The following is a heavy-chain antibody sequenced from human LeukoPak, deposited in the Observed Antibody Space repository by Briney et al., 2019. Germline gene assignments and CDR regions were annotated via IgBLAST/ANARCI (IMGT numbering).Heavy chain of an antibody. CDR1: GFTFSSHG. D-gene: IGHD1-26*01. V-gene: IGHV3-23*01. CDR3: AKDRRVGATKAEYFQH. Sequence: PGGSLRLSCAASGFTFSSHGMNWVRQAPGKGLEWVSGISGSGGRTYYADSVKGRFTISRDNSKNTLYLQMNSLRAEDTAVYYCAKDRRVGATKAEYFQHWGQGTLVTVSS. CDR2: ISGSGGRT. J-gene: IGHJ1*01.